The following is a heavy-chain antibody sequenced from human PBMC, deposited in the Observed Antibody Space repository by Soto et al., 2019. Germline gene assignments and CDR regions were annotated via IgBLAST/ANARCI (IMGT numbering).Heavy chain of an antibody. CDR2: IIPIFGTA. CDR3: ARMTLTGYSPLDY. CDR1: GGTFSSYA. Sequence: SVKVSCKASGGTFSSYAISWVRQAPGQGLEWMGGIIPIFGTANYAQKFQGGVTITADESTSTAYMELSSLRSEDTAVYYCARMTLTGYSPLDYWGQGTLVTVSS. V-gene: IGHV1-69*13. J-gene: IGHJ4*02. D-gene: IGHD6-13*01.